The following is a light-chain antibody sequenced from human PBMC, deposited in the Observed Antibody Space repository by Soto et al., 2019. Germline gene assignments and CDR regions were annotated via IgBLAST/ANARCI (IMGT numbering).Light chain of an antibody. V-gene: IGKV1-39*01. CDR3: QQSFRTLVT. CDR1: QSISTY. CDR2: AAS. J-gene: IGKJ5*01. Sequence: DIQMTQSPSSLSASVGDRVTITCRASQSISTYLNWYQQKPRKAPKLLIYAASSLLSGVPSRFSGSGSGTDFTLTINNLQPDDFATYYCQQSFRTLVTFGQGTRLEIK.